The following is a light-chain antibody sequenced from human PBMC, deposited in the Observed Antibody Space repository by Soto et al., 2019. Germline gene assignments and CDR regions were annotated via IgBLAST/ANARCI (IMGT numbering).Light chain of an antibody. Sequence: EIVLTQSPGSLSFSPGERATLSCRASQSESISYLAWYQQRPGQAPRLLIYGASSRATGTPDRFICSGSGTDFTLTINRLEPEDFAVYYCQQYDRSHPFALTFGGGTKGDSK. CDR1: QSESISY. J-gene: IGKJ4*01. CDR2: GAS. CDR3: QQYDRSHPFALT. V-gene: IGKV3-20*01.